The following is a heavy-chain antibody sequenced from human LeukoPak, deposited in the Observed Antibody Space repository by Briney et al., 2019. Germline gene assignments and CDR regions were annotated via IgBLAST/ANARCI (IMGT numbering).Heavy chain of an antibody. CDR3: AKDAQYYYDSSGYYYFDY. J-gene: IGHJ4*02. CDR2: ISWDGGST. Sequence: GGSLRLSCAASGFTFDDYAMHWVRQAPGKGLEWVSLISWDGGSTYYADSVRGRFTISRDNAKNSLYLQMNSLRAEDTALYYCAKDAQYYYDSSGYYYFDYWGQGTLVTVSS. V-gene: IGHV3-43D*03. D-gene: IGHD3-22*01. CDR1: GFTFDDYA.